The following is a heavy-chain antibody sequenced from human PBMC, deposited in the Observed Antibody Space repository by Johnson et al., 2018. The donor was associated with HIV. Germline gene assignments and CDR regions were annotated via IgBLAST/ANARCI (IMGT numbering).Heavy chain of an antibody. D-gene: IGHD3-16*01. CDR2: IRYDGSRK. CDR1: GFTFSSYG. V-gene: IGHV3-30*02. Sequence: QVQLVESGGGVVQPGGSLRLSCAASGFTFSSYGMHWVRQVPGKGLEWVAFIRYDGSRKHYADSVKGRFTISRDNSKNTMYLQMNSLRAEDTAVYYCARDYHYVWGSSYGFDIWGQGTMVIVSS. CDR3: ARDYHYVWGSSYGFDI. J-gene: IGHJ3*02.